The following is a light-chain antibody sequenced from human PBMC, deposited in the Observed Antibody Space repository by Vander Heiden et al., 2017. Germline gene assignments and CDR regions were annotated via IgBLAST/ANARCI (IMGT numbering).Light chain of an antibody. V-gene: IGLV1-51*01. CDR3: GTWDSSLSAVV. J-gene: IGLJ2*01. CDR2: DNN. CDR1: SSNIGNSY. Sequence: QSVLTQPPQVSAAPGQKATTSCSGSSSNIGNSYVSWYQQLPGTAPKLLIYDNNKRPSGIPDRFSGSKSGTSATLGITGLQTGDEADYYCGTWDSSLSAVVFGGGTKLTVL.